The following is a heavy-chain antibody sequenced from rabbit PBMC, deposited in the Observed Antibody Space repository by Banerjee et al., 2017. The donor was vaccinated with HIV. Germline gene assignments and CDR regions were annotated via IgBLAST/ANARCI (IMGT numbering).Heavy chain of an antibody. CDR1: GFSFSSGCY. CDR2: IYTGSSGST. V-gene: IGHV1S45*01. Sequence: QEQLVESGGGLVQPEGSLTLTCTASGFSFSSGCYMCWVRQAPGKGPEWIACIYTGSSGSTYYASWAKGRFTISKTSSTTVTLQMTSLTAADTATYFCARDRYAAYGGYGHGMDLWGQGTLVTVS. J-gene: IGHJ4*01. D-gene: IGHD4-2*01. CDR3: ARDRYAAYGGYGHGMDL.